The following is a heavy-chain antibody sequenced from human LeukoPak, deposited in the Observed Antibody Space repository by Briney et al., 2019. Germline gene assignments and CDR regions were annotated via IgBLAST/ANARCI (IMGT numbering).Heavy chain of an antibody. CDR2: INPNSGGT. J-gene: IGHJ4*02. Sequence: GASVKVSCKASGYTFTGYYMHWVRQAPGQGLAWMGWINPNSGGTNYAQTFQGRVTMTRDTPISTAYMELSRLRSDDTAVYYCARDLFDSSGYLNYWGQGTLVTVSS. D-gene: IGHD3-22*01. CDR3: ARDLFDSSGYLNY. CDR1: GYTFTGYY. V-gene: IGHV1-2*02.